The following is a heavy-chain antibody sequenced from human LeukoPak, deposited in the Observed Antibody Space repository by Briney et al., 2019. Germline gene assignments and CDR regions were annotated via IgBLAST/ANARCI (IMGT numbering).Heavy chain of an antibody. CDR3: TTGPSYGYEW. CDR2: IKTDGRTT. Sequence: GGSLRLSCAASGMTFSNHWMHWVRQVPGKGLVWVSLIKTDGRTTIYADSVKGRFTISRDNGESTLYLQMNSLRAEDTAIYYCTTGPSYGYEWWGQGTVVTVSS. V-gene: IGHV3-74*01. CDR1: GMTFSNHW. D-gene: IGHD3-16*01. J-gene: IGHJ4*02.